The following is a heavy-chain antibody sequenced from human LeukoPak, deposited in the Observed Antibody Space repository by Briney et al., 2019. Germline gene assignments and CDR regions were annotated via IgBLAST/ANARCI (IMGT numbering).Heavy chain of an antibody. CDR1: GFTFSSYA. J-gene: IGHJ4*02. Sequence: GGSLRLSCAASGFTFSSYAMSWVRQAPGKGLEWVSAISGSGGSTYYADSVKGRFTISGDNSKNTLYLQMNSLRAEDTAVYYCAKVGAGYYYDSSGYYYRYWGQGTLVTVSS. CDR3: AKVGAGYYYDSSGYYYRY. V-gene: IGHV3-23*01. D-gene: IGHD3-22*01. CDR2: ISGSGGST.